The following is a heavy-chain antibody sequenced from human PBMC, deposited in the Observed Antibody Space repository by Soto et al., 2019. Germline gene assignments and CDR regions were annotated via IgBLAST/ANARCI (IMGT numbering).Heavy chain of an antibody. Sequence: EVQLLESGGGLVQPRGSLRLSCAASGFTFTHYAMSWVRQATGKGLEWVSNVSGGGDGTYYADSVKGRFSTSRDTSRNTMYLQMNTLKAEDTAVYYCATKGLGSLATYCNYGDCHYAFALWGQGTIVTVSS. CDR1: GFTFTHYA. D-gene: IGHD2-21*02. CDR3: ATKGLGSLATYCNYGDCHYAFAL. V-gene: IGHV3-23*01. J-gene: IGHJ3*01. CDR2: VSGGGDGT.